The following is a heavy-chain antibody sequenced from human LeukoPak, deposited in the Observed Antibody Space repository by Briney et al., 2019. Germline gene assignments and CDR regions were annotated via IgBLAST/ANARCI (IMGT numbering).Heavy chain of an antibody. V-gene: IGHV3-11*04. CDR3: ARDPWFLFYYYGSGKTYYFDY. Sequence: PGGSLRLSCAASGFTFSDYYMSWIRQAPGKGLEWVSYISSSSSNIYYADSVKGRFTISRDNSKNTLYLQMNSLRAEDTAVYYCARDPWFLFYYYGSGKTYYFDYWGQGTLVTVSS. CDR1: GFTFSDYY. J-gene: IGHJ4*02. CDR2: ISSSSSNI. D-gene: IGHD3-10*01.